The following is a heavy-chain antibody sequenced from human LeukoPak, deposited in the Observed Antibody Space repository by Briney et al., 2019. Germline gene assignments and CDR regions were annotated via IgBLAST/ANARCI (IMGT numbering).Heavy chain of an antibody. Sequence: ASVKVSCKASGYTFTGYYMHWVRQAPGQGLEWMGWINPNSGGTNYAQKFQGRVTMTRDTSISTACMELSRLRSDDTAVYYCARDLGYCSSTSCYPWFDPWGQGTLVTVSS. D-gene: IGHD2-2*01. CDR1: GYTFTGYY. CDR3: ARDLGYCSSTSCYPWFDP. J-gene: IGHJ5*02. CDR2: INPNSGGT. V-gene: IGHV1-2*02.